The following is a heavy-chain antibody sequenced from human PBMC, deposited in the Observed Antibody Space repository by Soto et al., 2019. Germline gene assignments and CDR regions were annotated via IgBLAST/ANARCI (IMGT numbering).Heavy chain of an antibody. CDR3: ARDWDYSDSSGYFDY. CDR1: GFTFRNYA. Sequence: GGSLRLSCAASGFTFRNYAFHWVRQAPGKGLEWVAVISDDGINKYYADSVKGRFTISRDNSRNTLHLQMNSLRAEDTAVYYCARDWDYSDSSGYFDYWGQGTQVTVSS. D-gene: IGHD3-22*01. J-gene: IGHJ4*02. CDR2: ISDDGINK. V-gene: IGHV3-30-3*01.